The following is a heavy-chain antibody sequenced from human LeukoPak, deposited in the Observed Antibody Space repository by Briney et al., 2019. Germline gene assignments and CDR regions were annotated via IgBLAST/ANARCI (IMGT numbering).Heavy chain of an antibody. Sequence: SETLSLTCAVYGGSLSGYYWSWIRQPPGKGLEWIGEINHSGSTNYNPSLKSRVTISVDTSKNQFSLKLSSVTAADTAVYYCASGRGSEYFQHWGQGTLVTVSS. J-gene: IGHJ1*01. CDR3: ASGRGSEYFQH. V-gene: IGHV4-34*01. CDR1: GGSLSGYY. CDR2: INHSGST.